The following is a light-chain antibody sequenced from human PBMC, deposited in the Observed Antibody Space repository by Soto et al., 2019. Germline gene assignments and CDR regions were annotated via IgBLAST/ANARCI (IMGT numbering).Light chain of an antibody. CDR2: DAS. CDR3: QQYDSLPSIT. V-gene: IGKV1-33*01. CDR1: QDINNY. Sequence: DIQMTQSPSSLSASVGDRVTITCQASQDINNYLNWYQQRPGKAPKLLISDASNLETGVPSRFSGSGSGTDFAFTISSLQPEDIATYYCQQYDSLPSITFGQGTRLEIK. J-gene: IGKJ5*01.